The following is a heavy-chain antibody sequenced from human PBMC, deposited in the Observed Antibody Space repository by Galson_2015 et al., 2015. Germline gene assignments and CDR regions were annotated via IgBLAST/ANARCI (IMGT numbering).Heavy chain of an antibody. Sequence: SLRLSCAASGFPLTSYAMHWVRHSAVKGLEWVALISYDGSKKYYADSVKGRFTISRDISERTVYLQMSSLRAEDTAVYYCARDCQQYTYSLFFQMDVWGTGTTVTVSS. D-gene: IGHD2-15*01. CDR3: ARDCQQYTYSLFFQMDV. J-gene: IGHJ6*04. CDR1: GFPLTSYA. CDR2: ISYDGSKK. V-gene: IGHV3-30*15.